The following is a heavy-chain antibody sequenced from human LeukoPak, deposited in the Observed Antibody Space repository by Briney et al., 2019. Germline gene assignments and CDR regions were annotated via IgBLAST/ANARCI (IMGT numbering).Heavy chain of an antibody. Sequence: GGSLRLSCAASGFTFSSYWMSWVRQAPGKGLEWVANIKQDGSEKYYVDSVKGRFTISRDNAKNSLYLQMNSLRAEDTAVYYCARDLRGSYKPYYYMDVWGKGTTVTVSS. CDR3: ARDLRGSYKPYYYMDV. V-gene: IGHV3-7*01. D-gene: IGHD3-10*01. CDR2: IKQDGSEK. CDR1: GFTFSSYW. J-gene: IGHJ6*03.